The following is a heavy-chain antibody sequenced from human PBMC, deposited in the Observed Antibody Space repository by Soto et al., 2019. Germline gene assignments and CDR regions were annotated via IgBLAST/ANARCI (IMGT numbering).Heavy chain of an antibody. D-gene: IGHD5-18*01. Sequence: GGSLRLSCAASGFTFSSYAMSWVRQAPGKGLEWVSTVSGGGDSTYNAGSVKGRFTISRDNSKNSLYLQMNSLRAEDTAVYYCASVDTAMARYYYYGMDVWGQGTTVTVSS. V-gene: IGHV3-23*01. CDR1: GFTFSSYA. J-gene: IGHJ6*02. CDR3: ASVDTAMARYYYYGMDV. CDR2: VSGGGDST.